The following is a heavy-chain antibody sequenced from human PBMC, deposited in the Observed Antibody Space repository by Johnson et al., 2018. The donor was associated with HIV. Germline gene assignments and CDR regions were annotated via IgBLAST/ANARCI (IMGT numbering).Heavy chain of an antibody. V-gene: IGHV3-53*01. J-gene: IGHJ3*02. CDR3: AREGATIEGRSTFDI. CDR1: GFTVSSNY. Sequence: VQLVESGGGLIQPGGSLRLSCAASGFTVSSNYMSWVRQAPGKGLEWVSVIYSGGSTYYAASVTGRFTIPRDISKNTLYLQMNSLRAEDTAVYYCAREGATIEGRSTFDIWGPGTMVTVSS. D-gene: IGHD5-24*01. CDR2: IYSGGST.